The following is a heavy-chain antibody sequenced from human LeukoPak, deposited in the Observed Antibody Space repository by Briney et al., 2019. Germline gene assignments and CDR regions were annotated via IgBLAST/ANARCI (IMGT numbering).Heavy chain of an antibody. D-gene: IGHD6-13*01. Sequence: GGPLRLSCAASGFTFDDYAMHWVRHAPGKGLEWVSLISWDGGSTYYADSVKGRFTISRDNSKNSLYLQMNSLRAEDTALYYCAKDSYSSSWYGLDYWGQGTLVTVSS. CDR1: GFTFDDYA. V-gene: IGHV3-43D*03. CDR2: ISWDGGST. J-gene: IGHJ4*02. CDR3: AKDSYSSSWYGLDY.